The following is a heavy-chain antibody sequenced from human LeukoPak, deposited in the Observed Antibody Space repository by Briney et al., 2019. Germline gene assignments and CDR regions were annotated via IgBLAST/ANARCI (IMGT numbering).Heavy chain of an antibody. D-gene: IGHD3-10*01. J-gene: IGHJ6*04. CDR1: GFTFSSYE. V-gene: IGHV3-48*03. Sequence: SGGSLRLSCAASGFTFSSYEMNWVRQAPGKGLGWVSYISSSGSTIYYADSVKGRFTISRDNAKNSLYLQMNSLRAEDTAVYYCARDLLLWFGEVYNYGMDVWGKGTTVTVSS. CDR2: ISSSGSTI. CDR3: ARDLLLWFGEVYNYGMDV.